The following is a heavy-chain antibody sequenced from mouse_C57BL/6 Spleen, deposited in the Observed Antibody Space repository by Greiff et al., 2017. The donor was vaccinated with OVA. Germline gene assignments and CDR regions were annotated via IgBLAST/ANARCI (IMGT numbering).Heavy chain of an antibody. D-gene: IGHD1-1*01. Sequence: EVKLVESGPGLVKPSQSLSLTCSVTGYSITSGYYWNWIRQFPGNKLEWMGYISYDGSNNYNPSLKNRISITRDTSKNQFFLKLNSVTTEDTATYYCAREGDYYGSPDYWGQGTTLTVSS. CDR1: GYSITSGYY. CDR3: AREGDYYGSPDY. J-gene: IGHJ2*01. V-gene: IGHV3-6*01. CDR2: ISYDGSN.